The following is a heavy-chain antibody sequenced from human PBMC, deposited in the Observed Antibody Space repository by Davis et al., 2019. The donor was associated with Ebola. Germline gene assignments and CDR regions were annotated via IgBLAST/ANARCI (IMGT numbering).Heavy chain of an antibody. J-gene: IGHJ3*02. CDR2: INHSGST. CDR3: ARVPQQAVPGAFDI. V-gene: IGHV4-34*01. CDR1: GGSFSGYY. D-gene: IGHD2-2*01. Sequence: SETLSLTCAVYGGSFSGYYWSWIRQPPGKGLEWIGEINHSGSTNYNPSLKSRVTISVDTSKNQFSLKLSSVTAADTAVYYCARVPQQAVPGAFDIWGQGTMVTVSS.